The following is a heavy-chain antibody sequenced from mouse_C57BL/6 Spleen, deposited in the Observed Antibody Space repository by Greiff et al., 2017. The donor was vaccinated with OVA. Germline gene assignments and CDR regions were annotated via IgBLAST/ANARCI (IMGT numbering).Heavy chain of an antibody. CDR2: IDPENGDT. Sequence: EVQLQQSGAELVRPGASVKLSCTASGFNIKDDYMHWVKQRPEQGLEWIGWIDPENGDTEYASKFQGKATITADTSSNTAYLQLSSLTSEDTAVYYCTTGDYDGVWAYWGQGTLVTVSA. V-gene: IGHV14-4*01. J-gene: IGHJ3*01. CDR1: GFNIKDDY. D-gene: IGHD2-4*01. CDR3: TTGDYDGVWAY.